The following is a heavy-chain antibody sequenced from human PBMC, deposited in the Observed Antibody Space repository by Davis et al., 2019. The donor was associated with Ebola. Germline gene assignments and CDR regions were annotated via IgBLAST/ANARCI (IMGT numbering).Heavy chain of an antibody. D-gene: IGHD3-22*01. V-gene: IGHV4-34*01. CDR2: INHSGST. Sequence: PSETLSLTCAVYGGSFSGYYWSWIRQPPGKGLEWIGEINHSGSTNYNPSLKSRVTISVDTSKNQFSLKLSSVTAADTAVYYCARDLPGYDSSGYYPLFDYWGQGTLVTVSS. CDR1: GGSFSGYY. CDR3: ARDLPGYDSSGYYPLFDY. J-gene: IGHJ4*02.